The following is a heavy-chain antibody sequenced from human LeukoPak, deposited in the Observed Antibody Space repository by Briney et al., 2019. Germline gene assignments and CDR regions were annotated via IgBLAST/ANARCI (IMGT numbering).Heavy chain of an antibody. Sequence: GGSLRLSCAASGFSFSSYGMHWVRQAPGKGLEWVAVISYDGTNKYYGDSVKGRFTISRDNAKNSLYLQMSSLRAEDTAVYYCARVPSWKGYMDVWGKGTTVTVSS. CDR3: ARVPSWKGYMDV. V-gene: IGHV3-30*03. J-gene: IGHJ6*03. CDR2: ISYDGTNK. CDR1: GFSFSSYG. D-gene: IGHD1-1*01.